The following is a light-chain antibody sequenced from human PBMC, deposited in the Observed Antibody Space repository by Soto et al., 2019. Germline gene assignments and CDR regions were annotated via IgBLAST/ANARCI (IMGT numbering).Light chain of an antibody. J-gene: IGLJ2*01. V-gene: IGLV1-40*01. CDR2: GNS. CDR3: QSYDSSLSGSDVV. Sequence: QAVVTQPPSVSGAPGQRVTISCTGSSSNIGAGYDVHWYQQLPGTAPKLLIYGNSNRPSGVPDRFSGSKSATSASLAITGLQAEDEADYYGQSYDSSLSGSDVVFGGGTKLTVL. CDR1: SSNIGAGYD.